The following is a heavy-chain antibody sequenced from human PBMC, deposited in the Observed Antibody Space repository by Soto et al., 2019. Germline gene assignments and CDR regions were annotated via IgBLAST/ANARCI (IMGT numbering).Heavy chain of an antibody. CDR1: GLTLRSYA. Sequence: EGQLLQSGGDLVQPGGSLRLSCAGSGLTLRSYAMTWIRQTPEKGLEWVSTITGRSAVPSYADSVNGRFTVSRDNSKNPVYLQMNSLRPDDTAIYYCAKGGPFTGGFDPWGQGTLVTVSA. CDR3: AKGGPFTGGFDP. D-gene: IGHD3-16*01. V-gene: IGHV3-23*01. J-gene: IGHJ5*02. CDR2: ITGRSAVP.